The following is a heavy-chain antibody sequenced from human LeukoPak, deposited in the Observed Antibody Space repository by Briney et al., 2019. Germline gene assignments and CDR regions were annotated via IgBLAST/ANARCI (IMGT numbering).Heavy chain of an antibody. Sequence: SETLSLTCTVSGGSISSYYWSWIRQPPGKGLEWIGYIYYSGSTNYNPSLKSRVTISVDTPKNQFSLKLSSVTAADTAVYYCARAADTAMVDYWGQGTLVTVSS. V-gene: IGHV4-59*01. CDR1: GGSISSYY. J-gene: IGHJ4*02. CDR2: IYYSGST. CDR3: ARAADTAMVDY. D-gene: IGHD5-18*01.